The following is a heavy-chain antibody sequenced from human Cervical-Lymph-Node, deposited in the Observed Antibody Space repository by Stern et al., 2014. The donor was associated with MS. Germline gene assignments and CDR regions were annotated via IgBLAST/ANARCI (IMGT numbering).Heavy chain of an antibody. D-gene: IGHD4-17*01. V-gene: IGHV3-30-3*01. CDR3: ARDLGIQQYGSYFDL. Sequence: VQLEESGGGVVHPGRSLRLSCAASGFTFTTYHMHWVRQAPGKGLEWVAVISYDGSTKYSADSVKGRFTISRDNSKNTLYLQMNSLRAEDTAVYYCARDLGIQQYGSYFDLWGQGTLVIVSS. J-gene: IGHJ4*02. CDR1: GFTFTTYH. CDR2: ISYDGSTK.